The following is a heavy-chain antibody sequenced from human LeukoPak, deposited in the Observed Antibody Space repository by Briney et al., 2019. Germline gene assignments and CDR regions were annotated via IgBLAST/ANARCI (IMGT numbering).Heavy chain of an antibody. CDR1: GYTFTGSL. CDR2: SNPKSGGT. CDR3: ARRVGELLGVWAYYFDY. V-gene: IGHV1-2*02. J-gene: IGHJ4*02. D-gene: IGHD3-10*01. Sequence: ASVKVSCKASGYTFTGSLIHWVRQAPGQGLERMGWSNPKSGGTNYAQKFQGRVTMTRDTSISTAYMELSRLRSDDTAVYYCARRVGELLGVWAYYFDYWGQGTLVTVSS.